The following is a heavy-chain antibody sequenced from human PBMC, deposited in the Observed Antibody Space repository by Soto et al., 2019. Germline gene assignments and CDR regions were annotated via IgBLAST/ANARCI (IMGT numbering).Heavy chain of an antibody. Sequence: QVQLVQSGAEVKKPGASVKVSCKASGYTFTNYGINWVRQAPGQGLEWMGWISASNGNTNYAQRVQGRVTMTTDTATSTAYMELRSLRSDDTAVYYCARSQSGDYEGCGYWGQGTLVTVSS. D-gene: IGHD4-17*01. CDR1: GYTFTNYG. J-gene: IGHJ4*02. V-gene: IGHV1-18*01. CDR2: ISASNGNT. CDR3: ARSQSGDYEGCGY.